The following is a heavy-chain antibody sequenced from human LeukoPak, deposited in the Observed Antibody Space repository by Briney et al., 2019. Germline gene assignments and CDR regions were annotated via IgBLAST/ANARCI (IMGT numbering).Heavy chain of an antibody. J-gene: IGHJ3*02. CDR3: ARGGREYNWNHDAFDI. D-gene: IGHD1-1*01. Sequence: GGSLRLSCAASGFTFDDYAMHCVRQAPGEGLEWVSGISWNSGSIGYADSVKGRFTISRDNAKNSLYLQMNSLRAEDTALYYCARGGREYNWNHDAFDIWGQGTMVTVSS. V-gene: IGHV3-9*01. CDR2: ISWNSGSI. CDR1: GFTFDDYA.